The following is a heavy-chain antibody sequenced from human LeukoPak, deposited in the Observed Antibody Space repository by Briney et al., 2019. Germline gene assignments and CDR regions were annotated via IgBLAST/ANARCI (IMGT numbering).Heavy chain of an antibody. Sequence: ASVKVSFKASGYIFRNYDIYWVRQAPGQRLEWLGWIIVGNGNTKYSQKFQGRVTITSDTSASTAYMELSSLSSEDTAVYYCTRDAVVGTGIAFDVWGQETLVTVSS. J-gene: IGHJ3*01. CDR3: TRDAVVGTGIAFDV. V-gene: IGHV1-3*01. CDR2: IIVGNGNT. D-gene: IGHD1-26*01. CDR1: GYIFRNYD.